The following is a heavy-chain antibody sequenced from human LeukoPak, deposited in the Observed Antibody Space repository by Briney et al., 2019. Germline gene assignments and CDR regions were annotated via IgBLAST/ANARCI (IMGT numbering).Heavy chain of an antibody. CDR2: FDPEDGEI. D-gene: IGHD1/OR15-1a*01. CDR3: ATGGDWNTYYFDY. CDR1: GYTLTELS. Sequence: ASVKVSCKVSGYTLTELSMHWVRQAPGKGLEWMGGFDPEDGEIIYAQKFQGRVTMTEDTSTDTAYMELSSLRSEDTAVYYCATGGDWNTYYFDYWGQGTLVTVSS. J-gene: IGHJ4*02. V-gene: IGHV1-24*01.